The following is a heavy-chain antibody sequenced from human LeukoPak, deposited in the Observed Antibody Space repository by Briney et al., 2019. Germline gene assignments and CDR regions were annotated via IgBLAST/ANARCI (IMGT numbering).Heavy chain of an antibody. V-gene: IGHV1-46*01. CDR1: GYTFTSYG. CDR3: ARGFSKIYGMDV. CDR2: INPSGGGT. J-gene: IGHJ6*02. Sequence: AASVKVSCKASGYTFTSYGISWVRQAPGQGLEWMGIINPSGGGTTYAQKFQGRVTLTRDTSTSTVYMELSSLRSGDTAVYYCARGFSKIYGMDVWGQGTTVIVSS.